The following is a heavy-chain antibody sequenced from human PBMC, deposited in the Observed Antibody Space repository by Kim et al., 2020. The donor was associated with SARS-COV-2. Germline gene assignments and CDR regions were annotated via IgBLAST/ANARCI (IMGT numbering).Heavy chain of an antibody. CDR1: GLTFDDSA. CDR2: ISYDGRNE. V-gene: IGHV3-30-3*01. CDR3: ARGNYFESVSLSDYYNGLDV. Sequence: GGSLRLSCVVSGLTFDDSAMNWVRQAPGKGLEWVAVISYDGRNEDYADSVKGRFTISRDNSKSTVYVQMNSLRVEDTAVYFCARGNYFESVSLSDYYNGLDVWGQGTTVTVSS. J-gene: IGHJ6*02. D-gene: IGHD3-10*01.